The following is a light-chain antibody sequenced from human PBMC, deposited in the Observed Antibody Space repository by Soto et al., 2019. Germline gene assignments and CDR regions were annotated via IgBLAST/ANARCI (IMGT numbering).Light chain of an antibody. CDR3: SSYTTTTTPVV. CDR2: EVT. J-gene: IGLJ2*01. CDR1: SSDIGTYDY. V-gene: IGLV2-14*01. Sequence: QAVVTQPASVSGSPGQSITISCTGTSSDIGTYDYVSWYQHHPGKAPKLMIYEVTNRPSGVSDRFSGSKSDKTASLTISGLQAEDEADYYCSSYTTTTTPVVFGGGTKLTVL.